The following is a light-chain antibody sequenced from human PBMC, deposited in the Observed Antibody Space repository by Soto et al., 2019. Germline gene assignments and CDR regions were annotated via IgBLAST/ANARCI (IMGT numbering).Light chain of an antibody. Sequence: EIVLTQSPGTLSLSPGERATLSCRASQSVSSSYLAWYQQTPGQAPRLLIYGASSRATGIPDRFSGSGSGTAFTLTISRLEPEDFAVYYCQQYGSSSLTFGGGTKVDIK. CDR1: QSVSSSY. V-gene: IGKV3-20*01. CDR2: GAS. J-gene: IGKJ4*01. CDR3: QQYGSSSLT.